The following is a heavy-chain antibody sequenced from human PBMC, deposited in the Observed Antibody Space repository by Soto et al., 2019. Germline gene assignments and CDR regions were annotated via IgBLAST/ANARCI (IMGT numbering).Heavy chain of an antibody. V-gene: IGHV4-59*01. J-gene: IGHJ6*03. D-gene: IGHD3-3*02. CDR1: GGSISSYY. Sequence: PSETLSLTCTGSGGSISSYYWSWIRQPPGKGLEWIGYIYYSGSTNYNPSLKSRVTISVDTSKNQFSLKLSSVTAADTAVYYCARLLDYYYYMDVWGKGTTVTVSS. CDR3: ARLLDYYYYMDV. CDR2: IYYSGST.